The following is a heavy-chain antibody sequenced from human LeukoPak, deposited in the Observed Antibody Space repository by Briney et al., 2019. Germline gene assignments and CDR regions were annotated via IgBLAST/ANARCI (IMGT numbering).Heavy chain of an antibody. CDR3: ARDRPVMVRGVISWFDP. CDR2: IYHSGST. J-gene: IGHJ5*02. CDR1: GGSISSSSYY. Sequence: SETLSLTCTVSGGSISSSSYYWGWIRQPPGKGLEWIGSIYHSGSTYYNPSLKSRVTISVDTSKNQFSLKLSSVTAADTAVYYCARDRPVMVRGVISWFDPWGREPWSPSPQ. V-gene: IGHV4-39*07. D-gene: IGHD3-10*01.